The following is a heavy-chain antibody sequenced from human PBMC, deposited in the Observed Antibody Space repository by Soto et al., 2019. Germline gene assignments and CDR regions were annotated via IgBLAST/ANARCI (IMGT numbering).Heavy chain of an antibody. Sequence: KLGGSLRLSCASSGFTFSDYYRSWIRQAPGKGLEWVSYISSSSSYTNYADSVKGRFTISRDNAKNSLYLQMNSLRAEDTAVYYSARAARRQIFGYCSGGSCYHDDWFDPCGQGTLVTVSS. V-gene: IGHV3-11*06. J-gene: IGHJ5*02. CDR2: ISSSSSYT. CDR3: ARAARRQIFGYCSGGSCYHDDWFDP. D-gene: IGHD2-15*01. CDR1: GFTFSDYY.